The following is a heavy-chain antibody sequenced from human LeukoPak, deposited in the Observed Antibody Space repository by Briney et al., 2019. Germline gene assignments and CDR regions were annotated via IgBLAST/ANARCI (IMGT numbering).Heavy chain of an antibody. CDR1: GVSISSYY. J-gene: IGHJ2*01. Sequence: SETLSLTCTVSGVSISSYYWSWIRQPPGKGLEWIGYIYYSGSTNYNPSLKSRVTISVDTSKNQFSLKLSSVTAADTAVYYCARAGPIVASRYFDLWGRGTLVTVSS. D-gene: IGHD3-22*01. CDR2: IYYSGST. CDR3: ARAGPIVASRYFDL. V-gene: IGHV4-59*01.